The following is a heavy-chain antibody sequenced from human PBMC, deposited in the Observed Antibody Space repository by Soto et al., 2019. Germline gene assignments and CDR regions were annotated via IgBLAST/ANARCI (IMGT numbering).Heavy chain of an antibody. CDR3: ARDTGQDDY. CDR1: GFTFSTYT. J-gene: IGHJ4*02. CDR2: ITSDSSYI. Sequence: GGSLRLSCAASGFTFSTYTMNWVRQPPGRGLEWVSSITSDSSYIYYADSVKGRFTISRDNAKNSLFLQMNSLRAEDTAVYYCARDTGQDDYWGQGALVTVSS. V-gene: IGHV3-21*01.